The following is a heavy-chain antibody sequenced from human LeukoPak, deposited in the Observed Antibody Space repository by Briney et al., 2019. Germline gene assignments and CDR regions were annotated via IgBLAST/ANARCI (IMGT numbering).Heavy chain of an antibody. J-gene: IGHJ6*03. CDR2: INHSGST. CDR3: ARGSWNYDYYYYYYMDV. V-gene: IGHV4-34*01. CDR1: GGSFSGYY. Sequence: SETLSLTYAVYGGSFSGYYWSWIRQPPGKGLEWIGEINHSGSTNYNPSHKSRVTISVDTSKNQFSLKLSSVTAADTAVYYCARGSWNYDYYYYYYMDVWDKGTTVTVSS. D-gene: IGHD1-7*01.